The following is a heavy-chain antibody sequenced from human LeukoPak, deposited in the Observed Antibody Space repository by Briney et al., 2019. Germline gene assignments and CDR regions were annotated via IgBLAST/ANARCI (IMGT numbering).Heavy chain of an antibody. D-gene: IGHD4-17*01. J-gene: IGHJ4*02. Sequence: GGSLRLSCAASGFTFSNYAMSWVRQAPGKGLEWVSGISGSGGSTYYADSVKGRFTISRDNSKNTLYLQMNSLRAEDTAVYYCAAPGEDYGDYPFDYWGQGTLVTVSS. V-gene: IGHV3-23*01. CDR3: AAPGEDYGDYPFDY. CDR1: GFTFSNYA. CDR2: ISGSGGST.